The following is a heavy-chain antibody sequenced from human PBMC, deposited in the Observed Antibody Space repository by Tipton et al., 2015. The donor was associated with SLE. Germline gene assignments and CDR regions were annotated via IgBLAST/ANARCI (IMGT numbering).Heavy chain of an antibody. Sequence: TLSLTCTVSGGSISSGDYYWSWIRQPPGKGLEWIGYIYYSGSTYYNPSLKSRVTISVDTSKNQFSLKLSSVTAADTAVYYCARGWYCSGGSCPDYWGQGTLVTVSS. V-gene: IGHV4-30-4*01. D-gene: IGHD2-15*01. J-gene: IGHJ4*02. CDR2: IYYSGST. CDR3: ARGWYCSGGSCPDY. CDR1: GGSISSGDYY.